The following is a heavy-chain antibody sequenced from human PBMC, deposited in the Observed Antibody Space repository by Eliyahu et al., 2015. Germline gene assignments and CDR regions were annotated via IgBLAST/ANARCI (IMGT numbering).Heavy chain of an antibody. Sequence: QVQLVESGGGLVKPGGSLRLXXAASGFPFSAYYTXWIRQAAAKGGXGVSYISSXGSTIYYADSVKGRFTISRDNAKNSLYLQMNSLRAEDTAVYYCARDLYSSSIRSAFDIWGQGTMVTVSS. CDR3: ARDLYSSSIRSAFDI. J-gene: IGHJ3*02. CDR1: GFPFSAYY. D-gene: IGHD6-13*01. CDR2: ISSXGSTI. V-gene: IGHV3-11*01.